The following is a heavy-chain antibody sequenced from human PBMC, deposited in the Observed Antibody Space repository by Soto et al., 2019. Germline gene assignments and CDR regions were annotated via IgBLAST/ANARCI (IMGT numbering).Heavy chain of an antibody. J-gene: IGHJ6*02. V-gene: IGHV3-30-3*01. CDR1: GFPFRRYA. Sequence: GGALRLSCASSGFPFRRYALHWGRQAPGKGLEWVAVISYDGSNKYYADSVKGRFTISRDNSKNTLYLQMNSLRAEDTAVYYCARNGHLYPSYYYYYGMDVWGQGTTVTVSS. CDR3: ARNGHLYPSYYYYYGMDV. CDR2: ISYDGSNK. D-gene: IGHD2-15*01.